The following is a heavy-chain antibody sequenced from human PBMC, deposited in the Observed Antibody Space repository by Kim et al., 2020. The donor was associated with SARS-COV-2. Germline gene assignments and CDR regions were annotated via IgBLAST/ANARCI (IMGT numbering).Heavy chain of an antibody. D-gene: IGHD3-10*01. J-gene: IGHJ4*02. CDR3: ARLTWFGELGLDY. CDR1: GGSISSGGYY. V-gene: IGHV4-31*03. CDR2: IYYSGST. Sequence: SETLSLTCTVSGGSISSGGYYWSWIRQHPGKGLEWIGYIYYSGSTYYNPSLKSRVTISVDTSKNQFSLKLSSVTAADTAVYYCARLTWFGELGLDYWGQGTLVTVSS.